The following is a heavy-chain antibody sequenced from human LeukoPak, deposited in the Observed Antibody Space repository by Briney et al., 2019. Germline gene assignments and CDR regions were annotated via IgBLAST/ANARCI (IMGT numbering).Heavy chain of an antibody. CDR2: IYYSGST. J-gene: IGHJ4*02. Sequence: KPSETLSLTCTVSGGSISSSSYYWGWIRQPPGKGLEWIGSIYYSGSTYHNPSLKSRVTISVDTSKNPLSLKLSSVTAAETAVYYCARRGSPGDFDYWGQGTLVTVSS. CDR1: GGSISSSSYY. D-gene: IGHD1-26*01. CDR3: ARRGSPGDFDY. V-gene: IGHV4-39*01.